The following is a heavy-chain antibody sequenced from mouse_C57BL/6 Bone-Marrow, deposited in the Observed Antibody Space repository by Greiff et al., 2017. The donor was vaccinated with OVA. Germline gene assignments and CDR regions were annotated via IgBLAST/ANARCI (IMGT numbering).Heavy chain of an antibody. CDR1: GFNIKDDY. CDR3: TSITTVASYAMDD. Sequence: EVQRVESGAELVRPGASVKLSCTASGFNIKDDYMHWVKQRPEQGLEWIGWIDPENGDTEYASKFQGKATITADTSSNTAYLQLSSLTSEDTAVYYCTSITTVASYAMDDWGQGTSVTVSS. CDR2: IDPENGDT. D-gene: IGHD1-1*01. V-gene: IGHV14-4*01. J-gene: IGHJ4*01.